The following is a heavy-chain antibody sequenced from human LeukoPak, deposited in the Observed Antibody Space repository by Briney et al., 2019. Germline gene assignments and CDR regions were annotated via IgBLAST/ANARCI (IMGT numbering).Heavy chain of an antibody. CDR3: ARVVGYGTYYFDY. Sequence: SETLSLTCTVSGASINSDTYYWGWIRQPPGKGLEWIGYIYYSGSTNYNPSLKSRVTISVDTSKNQFSLKLSSVTAADTAVYYCARVVGYGTYYFDYWGQGTLVTVSS. J-gene: IGHJ4*02. CDR2: IYYSGST. V-gene: IGHV4-61*01. D-gene: IGHD5-12*01. CDR1: GASINSDTYY.